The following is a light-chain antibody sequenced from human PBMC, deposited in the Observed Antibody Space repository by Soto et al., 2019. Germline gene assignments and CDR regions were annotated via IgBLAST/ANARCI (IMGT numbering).Light chain of an antibody. CDR2: GAS. CDR1: QSVSSSN. CDR3: QQYGSSRLT. J-gene: IGKJ4*01. Sequence: EIVLTQSPGTLSLSPVERATLSFRASQSVSSSNLAWYQQIPGQTPRLLIYGASSRATGIPDRFSGCGSGTDFTLTISRLEPEDFAVYYCQQYGSSRLTFGGGTKVDIK. V-gene: IGKV3-20*01.